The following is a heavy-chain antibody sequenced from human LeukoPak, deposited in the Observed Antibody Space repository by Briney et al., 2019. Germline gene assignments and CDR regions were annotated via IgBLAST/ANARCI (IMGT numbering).Heavy chain of an antibody. V-gene: IGHV3-7*01. CDR2: MNQDGSQR. J-gene: IGHJ4*02. CDR1: GFTFSSHL. CDR3: ARGGAPDY. Sequence: GGSLRLSCAASGFTFSSHLMTWVRQAPGKGLQWVANMNQDGSQRYYVDSVKGRFTISRDNAKNSLYLQMNSLRAEDTAVYYCARGGAPDYWGQGTLVTVSS. D-gene: IGHD1-26*01.